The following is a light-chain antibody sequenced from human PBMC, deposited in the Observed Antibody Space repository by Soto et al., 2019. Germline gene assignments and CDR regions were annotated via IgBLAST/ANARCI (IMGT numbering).Light chain of an antibody. V-gene: IGKV1-39*01. Sequence: IQLTQSPSSLSASVGDRVTITCRASQRISSYLNCYQQKPGQAPKLLINVASTSQSGVPSRFSASGAGTDFTLTISILQPEDFATYYCQQSYNTPSTFGQGTRLEIK. CDR1: QRISSY. CDR3: QQSYNTPST. CDR2: VAS. J-gene: IGKJ5*01.